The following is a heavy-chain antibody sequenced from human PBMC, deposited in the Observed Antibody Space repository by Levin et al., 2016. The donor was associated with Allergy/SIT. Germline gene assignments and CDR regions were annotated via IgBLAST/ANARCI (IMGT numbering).Heavy chain of an antibody. V-gene: IGHV3-21*01. D-gene: IGHD2-2*01. J-gene: IGHJ4*02. CDR3: ARPRNRYCSSTSCYDFDY. CDR1: GFTFSGYT. CDR2: IDNIYSRM. Sequence: GESLKISCAASGFTFSGYTMNWVRQAPGKGLEWVSSIDNIYSRMSYADSVKGRFSISRDNAKNSLYLQMNSLRAEDTAVYYCARPRNRYCSSTSCYDFDYWGQGTLVTVSS.